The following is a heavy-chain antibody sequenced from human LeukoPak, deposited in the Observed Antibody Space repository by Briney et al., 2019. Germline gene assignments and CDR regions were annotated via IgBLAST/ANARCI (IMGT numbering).Heavy chain of an antibody. Sequence: PSETLSLTCTVTGGSISSYYWNWIRQPAGKGLEWIGRIYSSGSTDYNPSLKSRVTISVDTSKNQFSLKLSSVTAADTAVYYCARADILTESMDYWGQGTLVTVSS. CDR2: IYSSGST. CDR3: ARADILTESMDY. V-gene: IGHV4-4*07. CDR1: GGSISSYY. J-gene: IGHJ4*02. D-gene: IGHD3-9*01.